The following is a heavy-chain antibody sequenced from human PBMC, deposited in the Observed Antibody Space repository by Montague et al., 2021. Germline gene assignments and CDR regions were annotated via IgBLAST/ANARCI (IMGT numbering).Heavy chain of an antibody. CDR2: IKYDGSRT. Sequence: SLRLSCAASGFTFSNYWMHWVRQAPGKGLVWVSHIKYDGSRTGYADSVKGRFTISRDNSNNTLYMQMNSLRAEDTAMYYCARASSYGKSSYYYMDVWGRGTTVTVSS. CDR1: GFTFSNYW. V-gene: IGHV3-74*01. J-gene: IGHJ6*03. D-gene: IGHD4-17*01. CDR3: ARASSYGKSSYYYMDV.